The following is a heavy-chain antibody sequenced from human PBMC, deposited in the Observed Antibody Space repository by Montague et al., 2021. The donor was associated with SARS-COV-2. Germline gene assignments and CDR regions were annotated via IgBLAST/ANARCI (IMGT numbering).Heavy chain of an antibody. V-gene: IGHV4-34*01. J-gene: IGHJ6*02. Sequence: SETLSLTCAVYGGSFSGYYWSWIRQPPGKGLEWIGEINHSGSTNYNPSLKSRATISVDTSKNQFSLKLSSVTAADTAVYYCAMGQVRGVLFDYYYYGMDVWGQGTTVTVSS. D-gene: IGHD3-10*01. CDR3: AMGQVRGVLFDYYYYGMDV. CDR2: INHSGST. CDR1: GGSFSGYY.